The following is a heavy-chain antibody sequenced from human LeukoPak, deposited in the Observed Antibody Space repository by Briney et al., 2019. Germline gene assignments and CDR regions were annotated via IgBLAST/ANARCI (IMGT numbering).Heavy chain of an antibody. D-gene: IGHD6-19*01. CDR1: GDSINSYY. J-gene: IGHJ4*02. Sequence: SETLSLTCTVSGDSINSYYWSWIRQPPGKGLEWIGYINYSGSTNYNPSLKSRLTISVDTSKNQLSLKLSSVTAADTAVYYCARAKKAVAGFFDYWGQGTLVTVSS. CDR2: INYSGST. V-gene: IGHV4-59*01. CDR3: ARAKKAVAGFFDY.